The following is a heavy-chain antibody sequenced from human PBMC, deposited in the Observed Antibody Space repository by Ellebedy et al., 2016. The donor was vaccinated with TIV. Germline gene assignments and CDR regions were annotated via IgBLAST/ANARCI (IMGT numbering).Heavy chain of an antibody. D-gene: IGHD3-22*01. CDR1: GYTFNTYG. J-gene: IGHJ5*02. V-gene: IGHV1-18*01. Sequence: AASVKVSCKASGYTFNTYGVNWVRQAPGQGLEWMGWISVYNGSTKYAQNVQGRVSITRDTSTTTAHMELRSLTSDDPAVYFCSRGNCASSTSYDVMGWFDLWGQGTLVTVSS. CDR3: SRGNCASSTSYDVMGWFDL. CDR2: ISVYNGST.